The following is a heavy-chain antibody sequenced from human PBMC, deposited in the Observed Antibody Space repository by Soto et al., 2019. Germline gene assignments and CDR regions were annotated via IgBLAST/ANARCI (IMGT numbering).Heavy chain of an antibody. J-gene: IGHJ3*02. CDR2: ISSSSSYI. V-gene: IGHV3-21*01. CDR3: ARARLGIGYRTKRMECGAFDI. CDR1: GFTFSSYS. D-gene: IGHD2-8*01. Sequence: GGSLRLSCAASGFTFSSYSMNWVRQAPGKGLEWVSSISSSSSYIYYADSVKGRFTISRDNAKNSLYLQMNSLRAEDTAVYYCARARLGIGYRTKRMECGAFDIWGQGTMVTVSS.